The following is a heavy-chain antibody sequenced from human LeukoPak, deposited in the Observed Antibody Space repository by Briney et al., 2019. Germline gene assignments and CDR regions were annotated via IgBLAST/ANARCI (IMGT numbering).Heavy chain of an antibody. CDR1: GYTFTGYY. Sequence: GASVKVSCKASGYTFTGYYMHWVRQAPGQGLEWMGWINPNSGGTNYAQKFQGRVTMTRDTSISTAYMELSRLRSDDTAVYYCARGGITMVRGVMQVWFDPWGQGTLVTVSS. CDR2: INPNSGGT. D-gene: IGHD3-10*01. J-gene: IGHJ5*02. V-gene: IGHV1-2*02. CDR3: ARGGITMVRGVMQVWFDP.